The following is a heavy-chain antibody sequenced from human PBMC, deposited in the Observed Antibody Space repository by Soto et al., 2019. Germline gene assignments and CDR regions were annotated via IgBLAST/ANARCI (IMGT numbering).Heavy chain of an antibody. CDR2: ISGSGGST. CDR3: AKGSSSGYDSEYYFDY. CDR1: GFTFSSYA. Sequence: EVQLLESGGGLVQPGGSLRLSCAASGFTFSSYAMSWVRQAPGKGLEWVSAISGSGGSTYYADSVKGRFTISRDNSKNTLYLQMNSLRAEDTAVYYCAKGSSSGYDSEYYFDYSGQGTLVTVSS. V-gene: IGHV3-23*01. D-gene: IGHD5-12*01. J-gene: IGHJ4*02.